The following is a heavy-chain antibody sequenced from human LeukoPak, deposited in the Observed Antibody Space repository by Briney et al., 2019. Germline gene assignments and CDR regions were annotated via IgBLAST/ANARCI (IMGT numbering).Heavy chain of an antibody. CDR3: ARERRITMVRENWFDP. CDR2: INPNSGGT. Sequence: ASVKVSCKASGYTFIGYYMHWVRQAPGQGLEWMGWINPNSGGTNYAQKFQGRVTMTRDTSISTAYMELSSLRSDDTAVYYCARERRITMVRENWFDPWGQGTLVTVSS. V-gene: IGHV1-2*02. J-gene: IGHJ5*02. D-gene: IGHD3-10*01. CDR1: GYTFIGYY.